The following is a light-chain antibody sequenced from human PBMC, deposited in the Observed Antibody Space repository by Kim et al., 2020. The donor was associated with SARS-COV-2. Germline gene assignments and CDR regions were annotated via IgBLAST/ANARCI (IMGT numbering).Light chain of an antibody. CDR1: KLWDKY. V-gene: IGLV3-1*01. J-gene: IGLJ2*01. CDR2: QDS. Sequence: VPPRQTAGISCSGDKLWDKYACWYQQKPGLSPVLVIYQDSKRPSGIPERFSGSNAGNTATLTISGTQAMDEAYYYCQAWDSRPVVFGGGTQLTVL. CDR3: QAWDSRPVV.